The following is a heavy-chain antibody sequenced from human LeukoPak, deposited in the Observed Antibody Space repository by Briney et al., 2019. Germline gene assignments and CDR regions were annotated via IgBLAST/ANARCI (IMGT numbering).Heavy chain of an antibody. CDR3: ATDAGRRSSYYSAYDY. CDR1: GCSVGGNY. J-gene: IGHJ4*02. Sequence: GWSLTLASVASGCSVGGNYLSWVRQAPGKGMEWVSVIYSGGSTYYADSVKGRFTISRDNSKNTMYLQMNSLRAEDTAVYYCATDAGRRSSYYSAYDYWGQGTLVTVAS. V-gene: IGHV3-53*01. D-gene: IGHD2-15*01. CDR2: IYSGGST.